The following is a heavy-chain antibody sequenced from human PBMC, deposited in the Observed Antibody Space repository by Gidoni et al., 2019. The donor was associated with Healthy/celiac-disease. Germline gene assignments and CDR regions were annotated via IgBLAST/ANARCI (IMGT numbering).Heavy chain of an antibody. V-gene: IGHV3-33*08. CDR1: GFPFCSYG. D-gene: IGHD6-13*01. Sequence: QVQLVESGGGVVQPGKSPRLSCAASGFPFCSYGMPWVRQAPGKGREWVAVIWYDGSNKYYADSVKGRFTISRDNSKNTLYLQMNSLRAEDTAVYYCAREQGDSSSWCDYWGQGTLVTVSS. J-gene: IGHJ4*02. CDR2: IWYDGSNK. CDR3: AREQGDSSSWCDY.